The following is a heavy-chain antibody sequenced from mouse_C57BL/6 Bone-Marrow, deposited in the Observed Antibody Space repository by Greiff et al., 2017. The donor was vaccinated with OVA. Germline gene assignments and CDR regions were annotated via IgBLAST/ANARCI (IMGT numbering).Heavy chain of an antibody. Sequence: EVQVVESGGGLVKPGGSLKLSCAASGFTFSSYAMSWVRQTPEKRLEWVATISDGGSYTYYPDNVKGRFTISRDNAKNNLYLQMSHLKSEDTAMYYCARATYPSYWGQGTLVTVSA. CDR2: ISDGGSYT. J-gene: IGHJ3*01. D-gene: IGHD5-5*01. CDR3: ARATYPSY. V-gene: IGHV5-4*01. CDR1: GFTFSSYA.